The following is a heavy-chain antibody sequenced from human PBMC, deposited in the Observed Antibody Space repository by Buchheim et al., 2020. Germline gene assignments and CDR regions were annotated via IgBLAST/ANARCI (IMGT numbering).Heavy chain of an antibody. J-gene: IGHJ6*02. CDR1: GFTFSSYG. CDR2: ISYDGSNK. Sequence: QVQLVESGGGVVQPGRSLRLSCAASGFTFSSYGMHWVRQAPGKGLEWVAVISYDGSNKYYADSVKGRFTISRDNSKNTLYLQMNSLRAEDTAVYYCAKEDRLTQMGKRGVGGHYYYYGMDVWGQGTT. CDR3: AKEDRLTQMGKRGVGGHYYYYGMDV. D-gene: IGHD1-26*01. V-gene: IGHV3-30*18.